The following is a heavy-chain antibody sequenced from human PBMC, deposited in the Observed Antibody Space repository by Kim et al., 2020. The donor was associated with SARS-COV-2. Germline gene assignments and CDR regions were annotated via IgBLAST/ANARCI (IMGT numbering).Heavy chain of an antibody. Sequence: GGSLRLSCAASGFTFSSYGMHWVRQAPGKGLEWVAVIWYDGSNKYYADSVKGRFTISRDNSKNTLYLQMNSLRAEDTAVYYCARDGLRFGRKGWFDPWGQGTLVTVSS. CDR2: IWYDGSNK. V-gene: IGHV3-33*01. D-gene: IGHD3-10*01. J-gene: IGHJ5*02. CDR1: GFTFSSYG. CDR3: ARDGLRFGRKGWFDP.